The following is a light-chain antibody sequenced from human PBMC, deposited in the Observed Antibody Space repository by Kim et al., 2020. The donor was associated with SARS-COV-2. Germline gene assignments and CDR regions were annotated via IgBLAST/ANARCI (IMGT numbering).Light chain of an antibody. J-gene: IGKJ1*01. CDR2: LGS. Sequence: PASISCRSSHSLLHSNGYNYLDLYLQKPGQSPQLLIYLGSNRASGVPARFSGSGSGTDFTLKISRVEAEDVGVYYCMQALQTLWTFGQGTKVDIK. V-gene: IGKV2-28*01. CDR1: HSLLHSNGYNY. CDR3: MQALQTLWT.